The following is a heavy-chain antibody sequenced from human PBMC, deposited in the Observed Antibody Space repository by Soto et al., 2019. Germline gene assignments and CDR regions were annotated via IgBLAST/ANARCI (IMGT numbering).Heavy chain of an antibody. V-gene: IGHV3-33*01. J-gene: IGHJ4*02. D-gene: IGHD1-26*01. Sequence: QPWGSLRLSCAASGFTFSSYGMHWFRQAPGKGLEWVAVIWYDGSNKYYADSVKGRFTISRDNSKNTLYLQMNSLRAEDTAVYYCARSGGPIAYWGQGTMVIVSS. CDR1: GFTFSSYG. CDR3: ARSGGPIAY. CDR2: IWYDGSNK.